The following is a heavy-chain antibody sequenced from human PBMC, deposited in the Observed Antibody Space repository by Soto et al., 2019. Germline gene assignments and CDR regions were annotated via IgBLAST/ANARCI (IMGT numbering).Heavy chain of an antibody. J-gene: IGHJ6*02. V-gene: IGHV1-69*06. Sequence: QVQLVQSGAEVKKPGSSVKVSCKASGGTFSSYAIRWVRQAPGQGLEWMGGIIPNFGTANYAQKFQGRVTITADKSTSTAYMELSSLRSEDTAVYYCARGYYYDSSGYYYVEDYYYGMDVWGQGTTVTVSS. D-gene: IGHD3-22*01. CDR2: IIPNFGTA. CDR1: GGTFSSYA. CDR3: ARGYYYDSSGYYYVEDYYYGMDV.